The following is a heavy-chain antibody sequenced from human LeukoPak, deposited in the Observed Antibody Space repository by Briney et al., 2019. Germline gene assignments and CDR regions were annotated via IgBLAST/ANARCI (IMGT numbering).Heavy chain of an antibody. CDR1: GYTFTSYG. CDR2: ISAYNGNT. Sequence: ASVKVSCKASGYTFTSYGISWVRQAPGQGLEWMGWISAYNGNTNYAQKVQGRVTMTADTSTSAAYMELRSLTSDDTAVYYCARVGSYCTNTRCFDYWGQGTLVTVSS. CDR3: ARVGSYCTNTRCFDY. J-gene: IGHJ4*02. V-gene: IGHV1-18*01. D-gene: IGHD2-8*01.